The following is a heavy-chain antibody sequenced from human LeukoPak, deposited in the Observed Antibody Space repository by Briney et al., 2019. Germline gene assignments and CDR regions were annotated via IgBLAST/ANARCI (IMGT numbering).Heavy chain of an antibody. Sequence: PGGSLRLSCAASGFTFSSYWMSWVRQAPGKGLEWVANIKQDGSDKYYVDSVMGRFTISRDNAKNSLYLQMNSLRAEDTAVYYCARDGWSGYSEYYFDYWGQGSLVTVSS. D-gene: IGHD3-3*01. CDR2: IKQDGSDK. CDR3: ARDGWSGYSEYYFDY. V-gene: IGHV3-7*01. J-gene: IGHJ4*02. CDR1: GFTFSSYW.